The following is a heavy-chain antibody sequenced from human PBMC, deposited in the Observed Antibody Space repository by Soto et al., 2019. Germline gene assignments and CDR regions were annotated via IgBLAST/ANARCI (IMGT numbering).Heavy chain of an antibody. Sequence: PGGSLRLSCAASGFTFSSYAMHWVRQAPGKGLEWVSGISWNSGSIGYADSVKGRFTISRDNAKNSLYLQMNSLRAEHTALYYCAKDIRYSGYDPFDYWGQGTLVTVSS. CDR3: AKDIRYSGYDPFDY. J-gene: IGHJ4*02. V-gene: IGHV3-9*01. D-gene: IGHD5-12*01. CDR1: GFTFSSYA. CDR2: ISWNSGSI.